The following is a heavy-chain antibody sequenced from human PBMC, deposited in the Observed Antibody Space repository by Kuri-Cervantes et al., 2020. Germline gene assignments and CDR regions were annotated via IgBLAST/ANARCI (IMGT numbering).Heavy chain of an antibody. CDR1: GFTFSRYW. V-gene: IGHV3-7*01. Sequence: GESLKISCAASGFTFSRYWMSWVRQAPGKGLEWVANIKEDGSEKNYVDSVKGRFIISRDNSKNTLYLQMNSLRAEDTAVYYCAALGYCSGGSCYGYYYYYYMDVWGKGTTVTVSS. D-gene: IGHD2-15*01. CDR2: IKEDGSEK. J-gene: IGHJ6*03. CDR3: AALGYCSGGSCYGYYYYYYMDV.